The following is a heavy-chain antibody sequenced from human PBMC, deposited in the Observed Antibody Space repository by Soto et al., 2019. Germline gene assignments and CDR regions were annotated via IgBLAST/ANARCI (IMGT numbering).Heavy chain of an antibody. Sequence: ASVKVSCKASGYTFTSYAMHWVRQAPGQRLEWMGWINAGNGNTNYAQKLQGRVTMTTDTSTSTAYMELRSLRSDDAAVYYCARGGYDYIWGSYRSPANWFDPWGQGTLVTVSS. CDR2: INAGNGNT. CDR3: ARGGYDYIWGSYRSPANWFDP. V-gene: IGHV1-3*01. J-gene: IGHJ5*02. CDR1: GYTFTSYA. D-gene: IGHD3-16*02.